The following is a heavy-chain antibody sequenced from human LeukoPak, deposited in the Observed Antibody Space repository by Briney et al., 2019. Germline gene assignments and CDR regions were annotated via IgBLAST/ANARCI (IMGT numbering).Heavy chain of an antibody. CDR2: IIPIFGTA. D-gene: IGHD6-13*01. CDR1: GGTFSSYA. V-gene: IGHV1-69*01. CDR3: AREKSSGIAAAGVDY. Sequence: SVKVSCKASGGTFSSYAISWVRQAPGQGLEWMGGIIPIFGTANYAQKFQGRVTITADESTSTAYMELSSLRSEDTAVYYCAREKSSGIAAAGVDYWGQGTQVTVSS. J-gene: IGHJ4*02.